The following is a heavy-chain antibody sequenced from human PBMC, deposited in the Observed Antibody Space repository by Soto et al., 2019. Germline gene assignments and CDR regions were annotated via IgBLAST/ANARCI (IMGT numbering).Heavy chain of an antibody. D-gene: IGHD3-10*01. CDR3: ATLAPMVRGVINWFDP. CDR2: INPNSGGT. CDR1: GYTFTGYY. J-gene: IGHJ5*02. Sequence: ASVKVSCKASGYTFTGYYMHWVRQAPGQGLEWMGWINPNSGGTNYAQKFQGRVTMTRDTSISTAYMELSRLRSDDTAVYYCATLAPMVRGVINWFDPWGQGTLVTVSS. V-gene: IGHV1-2*02.